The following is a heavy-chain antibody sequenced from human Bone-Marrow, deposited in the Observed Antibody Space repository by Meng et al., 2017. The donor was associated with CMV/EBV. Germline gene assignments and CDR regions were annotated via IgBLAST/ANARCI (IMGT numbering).Heavy chain of an antibody. CDR1: DDFVSSDTYY. J-gene: IGHJ4*02. CDR3: ARYDFWTSPEGGYFDS. D-gene: IGHD3-3*01. Sequence: SETLSLTCSVSDDFVSSDTYYWNWIRQPPGKGLEWIGNIYYSGITYYNPSLKSRVSMSVDTSKNQLSLILEAVTAADTAVYYCARYDFWTSPEGGYFDSWGQGTLVTVSS. V-gene: IGHV4-39*07. CDR2: IYYSGIT.